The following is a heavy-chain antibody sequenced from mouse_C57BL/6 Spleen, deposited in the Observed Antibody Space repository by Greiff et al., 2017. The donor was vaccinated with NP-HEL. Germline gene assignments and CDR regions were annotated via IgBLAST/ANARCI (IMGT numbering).Heavy chain of an antibody. J-gene: IGHJ3*01. D-gene: IGHD1-1*01. CDR1: GYTFTSYT. V-gene: IGHV1-4*01. CDR2: INPSSGYT. Sequence: QVQLQQSGAELARPGASVKMSCKASGYTFTSYTMHWVKQRPGQGLEWIGYINPSSGYTKYNQKFKDKATLTADKSSSTAYMQLSSLTSEDSAVYYCARSITTVPSFAYWGQGTLVTVSA. CDR3: ARSITTVPSFAY.